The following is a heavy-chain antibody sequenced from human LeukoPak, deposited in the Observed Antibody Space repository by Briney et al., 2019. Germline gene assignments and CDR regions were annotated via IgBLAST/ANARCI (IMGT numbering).Heavy chain of an antibody. D-gene: IGHD6-13*01. V-gene: IGHV1-2*02. J-gene: IGHJ6*02. CDR2: INPNSGGT. CDR1: GYTFTSYY. CDR3: ARVPGIAAAGRFYYGMDV. Sequence: ASVKVSCKAAGYTFTSYYMYWVRQAPGQGLEWMGWINPNSGGTNYAQTFQGRVTMTRDTSISKASLELSRLRSADTAVYYCARVPGIAAAGRFYYGMDVWGQGTTVTVSS.